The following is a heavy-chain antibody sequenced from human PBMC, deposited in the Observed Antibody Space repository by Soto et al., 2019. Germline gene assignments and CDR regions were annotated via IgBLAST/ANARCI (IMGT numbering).Heavy chain of an antibody. Sequence: ASVKVSCKASGYTFTSYAMHWVRQAPGQRFEWMGWINAGNGNTKYSQKFQGRVTITRDTSASTAYMELSSLRSEDTAVYYCARVIHYYDSSGYHDAFDIWGQGTMVTVS. CDR2: INAGNGNT. J-gene: IGHJ3*02. CDR1: GYTFTSYA. CDR3: ARVIHYYDSSGYHDAFDI. D-gene: IGHD3-22*01. V-gene: IGHV1-3*01.